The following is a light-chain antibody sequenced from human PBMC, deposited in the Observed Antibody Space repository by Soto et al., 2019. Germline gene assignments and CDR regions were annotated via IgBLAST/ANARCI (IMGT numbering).Light chain of an antibody. CDR1: QSLSGSR. CDR3: QQYKQWHVA. J-gene: IGKJ4*02. Sequence: EIVLTQSPATLSLSPGERATLSCRASQSLSGSRLAWYQQKPGLGPRVLVYGASSRAPGIPDRFSGSGSATQFTLTISSLQSEDFGFYYCQQYKQWHVAFGGGTKVEIK. V-gene: IGKV3-20*01. CDR2: GAS.